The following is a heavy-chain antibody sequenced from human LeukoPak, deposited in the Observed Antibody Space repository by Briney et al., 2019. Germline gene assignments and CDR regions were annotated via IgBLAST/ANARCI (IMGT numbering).Heavy chain of an antibody. CDR1: GFTFSSYA. J-gene: IGHJ4*02. CDR2: ISGSGGST. CDR3: AKWIQLWLLDY. D-gene: IGHD5-18*01. Sequence: GGSRRLSCAASGFTFSSYAMSWVRQAPGKGLEWVSAISGSGGSTYYADSVKGRFTISRDNSKNTLYLQMNSLGAEDTAVYYCAKWIQLWLLDYWGQGTLVTVSS. V-gene: IGHV3-23*01.